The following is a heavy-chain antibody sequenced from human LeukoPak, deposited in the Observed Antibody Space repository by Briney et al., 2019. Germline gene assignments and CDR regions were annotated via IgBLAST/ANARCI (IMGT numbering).Heavy chain of an antibody. V-gene: IGHV1-3*01. D-gene: IGHD2-15*01. Sequence: EASVKVSCKASRYTFTSYAMHWVRQAPGQRLEWMGWINAGNGNTKYSQKFQGRVTITRDTSASTAYMELSSLRSEDTAVYYCARLCSGGSCYYYFDYWGQGTLVTVSS. CDR2: INAGNGNT. CDR1: RYTFTSYA. J-gene: IGHJ4*02. CDR3: ARLCSGGSCYYYFDY.